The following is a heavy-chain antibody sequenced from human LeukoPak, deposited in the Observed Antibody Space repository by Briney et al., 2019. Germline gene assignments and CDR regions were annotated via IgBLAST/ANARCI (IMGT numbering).Heavy chain of an antibody. J-gene: IGHJ4*02. CDR3: AKNRAAGYYFDY. Sequence: GGSLRLSCAASGFNFSSYGMHWVRLAPGKGLEWVAVISYDGSNKYYADSVKGRFTISRDNSKNTLYLQMNSLRAEDTAVYYCAKNRAAGYYFDYWGQGTLVTVSS. CDR2: ISYDGSNK. V-gene: IGHV3-30*18. CDR1: GFNFSSYG. D-gene: IGHD6-13*01.